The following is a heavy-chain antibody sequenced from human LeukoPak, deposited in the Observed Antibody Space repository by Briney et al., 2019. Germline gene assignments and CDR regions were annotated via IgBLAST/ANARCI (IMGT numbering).Heavy chain of an antibody. CDR3: ASSGY. J-gene: IGHJ4*02. D-gene: IGHD3-10*01. Sequence: KPSQTLSLTCTVSGGSISSGSYYWSWIRQPAGKGLEWIRRIYTSGSTNYNPSLKSRVTISVDTSKNQFSLRLSSVTAADTAVYYCASSGYWGQGTLVTVSS. V-gene: IGHV4-61*02. CDR2: IYTSGST. CDR1: GGSISSGSYY.